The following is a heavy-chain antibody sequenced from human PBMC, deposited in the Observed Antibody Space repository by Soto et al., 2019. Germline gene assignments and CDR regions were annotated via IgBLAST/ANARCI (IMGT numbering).Heavy chain of an antibody. V-gene: IGHV2-5*02. J-gene: IGHJ6*02. Sequence: SGPTLVNPTQTLTLTCTFSGFSLSTSGVGVGWIRQPPGKALEWLALIYWDDDKRYSPSLKSRLTITEDTSKNQVVLTMTNMDPVETATYYRFALYHFYGKDVWGQRNTVTVSS. CDR2: IYWDDDK. CDR1: GFSLSTSGVG. CDR3: FALYHFYGKDV.